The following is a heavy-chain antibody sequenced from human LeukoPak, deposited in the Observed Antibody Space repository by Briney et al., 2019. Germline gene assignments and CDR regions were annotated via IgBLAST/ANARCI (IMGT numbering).Heavy chain of an antibody. J-gene: IGHJ4*02. Sequence: GSLRLSCEASGFTFSDFAMDWVRQAPGKGLEWISFISSGGTTVSYAESVRGRFTISRDNARNSLFLQMNSLGVEDTAVYYCARDLMPYVDPEYFDHWGQGTLVTVSS. D-gene: IGHD3-9*01. CDR3: ARDLMPYVDPEYFDH. V-gene: IGHV3-48*04. CDR1: GFTFSDFA. CDR2: ISSGGTTV.